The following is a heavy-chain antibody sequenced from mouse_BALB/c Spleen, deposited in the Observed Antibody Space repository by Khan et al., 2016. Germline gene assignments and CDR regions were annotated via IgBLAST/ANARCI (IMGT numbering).Heavy chain of an antibody. CDR2: INPGSNYT. CDR1: GYTFTRFW. V-gene: IGHV1-7*01. D-gene: IGHD2-10*02. CDR3: ARWGYGNYLYQAMDY. Sequence: QFQLVQSGAELAKPGASVKMSCKASGYTFTRFWMHWVKQRPGQGLEWIGYINPGSNYTDYNQNFKDKATLTADKSSSTAYMLLSSLTSEDSAVYVCARWGYGNYLYQAMDYWGQGISVTVSS. J-gene: IGHJ4*01.